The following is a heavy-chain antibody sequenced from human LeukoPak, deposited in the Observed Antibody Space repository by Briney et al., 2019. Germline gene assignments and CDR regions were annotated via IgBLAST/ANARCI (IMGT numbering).Heavy chain of an antibody. V-gene: IGHV1-24*01. CDR3: ASGRLYYDILTGYYPLPPFDY. CDR2: FDPEDGET. J-gene: IGHJ4*02. Sequence: ASVKVSCKVSGYTLTELSMHWVRQAPGKGLEWMGGFDPEDGETIYAQKFQGRVTMTEDTSTDTAYMELSSLRSEDTAVYYCASGRLYYDILTGYYPLPPFDYWGQGTLVTVSS. D-gene: IGHD3-9*01. CDR1: GYTLTELS.